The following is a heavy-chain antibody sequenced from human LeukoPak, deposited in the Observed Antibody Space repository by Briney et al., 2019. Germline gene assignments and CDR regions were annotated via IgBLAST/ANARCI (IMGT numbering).Heavy chain of an antibody. D-gene: IGHD2-2*01. V-gene: IGHV1-2*02. CDR3: ARVGTSWGYYYYMDV. J-gene: IGHJ6*03. Sequence: ASVKVSCKASGYTFTGYYMHWVRQAPGQGLECMGWINPNSGGTNYAQKSQGRVTMTRDTSISTAYMELSRLRSDDTAVYYCARVGTSWGYYYYMDVWGKGTTVTISS. CDR1: GYTFTGYY. CDR2: INPNSGGT.